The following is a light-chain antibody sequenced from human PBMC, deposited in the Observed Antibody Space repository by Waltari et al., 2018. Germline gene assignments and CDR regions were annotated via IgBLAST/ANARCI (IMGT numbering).Light chain of an antibody. Sequence: QSALTQPASVSGSPGQSITISRIGNSTNVGSFNFVSWYQHHPGKAPKLMIYEGTKRPSGVSNRFSGSQSGNTASLTISGLQAEDEADYHCCSYTGSHIHVIFGGGTKLTVL. CDR2: EGT. V-gene: IGLV2-23*01. J-gene: IGLJ2*01. CDR3: CSYTGSHIHVI. CDR1: STNVGSFNF.